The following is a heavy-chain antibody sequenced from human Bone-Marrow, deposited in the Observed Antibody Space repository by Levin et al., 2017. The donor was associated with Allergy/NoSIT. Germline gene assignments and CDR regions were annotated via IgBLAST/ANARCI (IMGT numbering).Heavy chain of an antibody. Sequence: GGSLRLSCAASGFTLGTSWMHWVRQAPGKGLVWVSRINGDGSTTTYADSVKGRFTISRDNAKNTLYLQMNSLRAEDTAVYYCVRANYYALDVWGQGTTVTVSS. J-gene: IGHJ6*02. CDR2: INGDGSTT. CDR1: GFTLGTSW. CDR3: VRANYYALDV. V-gene: IGHV3-74*01. D-gene: IGHD2-8*01.